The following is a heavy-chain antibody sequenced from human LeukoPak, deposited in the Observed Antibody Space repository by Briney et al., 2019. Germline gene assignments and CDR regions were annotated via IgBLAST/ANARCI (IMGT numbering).Heavy chain of an antibody. D-gene: IGHD3-22*01. J-gene: IGHJ4*02. Sequence: SETLSLTCTVSGYSISSGYYWGWIRQPPGKGLEWIGSIYHSGSTYYNPSLRSRVTISVDTSKNQFSLKLSSVTAADTAVYYCARDRYYDSSGYYPFDYWGQGTLVTVSS. CDR2: IYHSGST. V-gene: IGHV4-38-2*02. CDR3: ARDRYYDSSGYYPFDY. CDR1: GYSISSGYY.